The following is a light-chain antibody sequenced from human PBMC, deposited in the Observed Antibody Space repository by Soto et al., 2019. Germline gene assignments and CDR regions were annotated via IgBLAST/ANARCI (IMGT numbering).Light chain of an antibody. CDR3: ISYTSSSTLE. CDR2: DVS. CDR1: SSDVGGYNY. J-gene: IGLJ1*01. Sequence: QSALTQPASVSGSPGQSITISCTGTSSDVGGYNYVSWYQQHPGKAPKLMIYDVSNRPSGVSNRSSGSKSGNTASLTISGLQAEDEADYYCISYTSSSTLEFGTGTKLTVL. V-gene: IGLV2-14*01.